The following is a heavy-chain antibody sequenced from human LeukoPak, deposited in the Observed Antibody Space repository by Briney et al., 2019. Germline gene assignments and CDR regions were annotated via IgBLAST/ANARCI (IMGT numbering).Heavy chain of an antibody. J-gene: IGHJ4*02. CDR3: ASIAVAGPPYYFDY. V-gene: IGHV4-59*01. Sequence: KSSQTLSLTCTVSGGSISSYYWSWIRQPPGKGLEWIGYIYYSGSTNYNPSLKSRVTISVDTSKNQFSLRLSSVTAADTAVYYCASIAVAGPPYYFDYWGQGTLVTVSS. D-gene: IGHD6-19*01. CDR1: GGSISSYY. CDR2: IYYSGST.